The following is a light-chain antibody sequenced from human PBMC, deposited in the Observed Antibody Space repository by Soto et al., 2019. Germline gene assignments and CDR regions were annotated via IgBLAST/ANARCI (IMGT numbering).Light chain of an antibody. Sequence: IQMTQYPSSLSASVGDRVTITCRSSQNISRFLNWYQQKQGRAPNLLISAASRLQSGVPSRFSGRGYGTDFTLTISSMQNEDFETYYCLQDYDYTRTFGHGTKVDIK. CDR1: QNISRF. CDR3: LQDYDYTRT. CDR2: AAS. V-gene: IGKV1-6*02. J-gene: IGKJ1*01.